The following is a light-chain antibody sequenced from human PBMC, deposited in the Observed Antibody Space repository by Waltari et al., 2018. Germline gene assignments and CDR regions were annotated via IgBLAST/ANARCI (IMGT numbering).Light chain of an antibody. Sequence: DVQMTQSPSSVSASVGDKVTITCRASQHINTWLAWYQQHPGKAPKLLIYESSILHVGVPSRFSGSGSGTEFTLTIASLQPEDFATYYCQQANTSPRTFGQGTKLE. CDR3: QQANTSPRT. V-gene: IGKV1-12*01. CDR1: QHINTW. J-gene: IGKJ1*01. CDR2: ESS.